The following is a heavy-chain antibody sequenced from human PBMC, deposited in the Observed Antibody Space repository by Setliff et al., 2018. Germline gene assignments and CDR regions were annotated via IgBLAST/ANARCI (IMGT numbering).Heavy chain of an antibody. Sequence: PGGSLRLSCAASGFTFSSFWMAWVRQSPGRGLEWVANIKQDGSEKYYVDSVKGRFTISRDNSKDSVSLLMNNLRADDTAVYHCTKGEFYGAGSYYKPFILPDVFDLWGQGTMVTVSS. V-gene: IGHV3-7*01. D-gene: IGHD3-10*01. CDR1: GFTFSSFW. J-gene: IGHJ3*01. CDR3: TKGEFYGAGSYYKPFILPDVFDL. CDR2: IKQDGSEK.